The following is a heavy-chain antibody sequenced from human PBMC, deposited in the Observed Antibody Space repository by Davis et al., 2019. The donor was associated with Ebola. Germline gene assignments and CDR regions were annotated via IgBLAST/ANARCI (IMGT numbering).Heavy chain of an antibody. J-gene: IGHJ5*02. CDR1: GFTFSSYE. D-gene: IGHD1-26*01. CDR3: AREWVVRWFDP. CDR2: ISSSGSNI. Sequence: GGSLRLSCAASGFTFSSYEMNWVRQAPGKGLEWVSYISSSGSNIYYADSAKGRFTISRDNAKNSLYLQMNSLRAEDTAVYYCAREWVVRWFDPWGQGTLVTVSS. V-gene: IGHV3-48*03.